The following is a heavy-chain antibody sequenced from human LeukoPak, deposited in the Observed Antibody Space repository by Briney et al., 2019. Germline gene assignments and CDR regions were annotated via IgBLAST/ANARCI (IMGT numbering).Heavy chain of an antibody. CDR1: GGSITSSSYY. V-gene: IGHV4-39*01. J-gene: IGHJ6*03. Sequence: SETLSLTCTVSGGSITSSSYYWGWIRQPPGKGLEWIGSIYYSGSTYYNPSLKSRVTISVDTSNNEFSLKLRSVTAADTAVYYCAGVPTPYYYYYTDVWGKGTTVTVSS. CDR3: AGVPTPYYYYYTDV. D-gene: IGHD2-2*01. CDR2: IYYSGST.